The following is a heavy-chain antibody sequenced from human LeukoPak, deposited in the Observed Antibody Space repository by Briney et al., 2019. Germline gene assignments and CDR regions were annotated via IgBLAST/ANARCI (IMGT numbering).Heavy chain of an antibody. CDR3: ARVRGELQPFDY. CDR2: IIPIFGTA. D-gene: IGHD1-26*01. V-gene: IGHV1-69*05. Sequence: GASVKVSCKASGGTFSSYAISWVRQAPGQGLEWMGGIIPIFGTANYAQKFQGRVTITTDESTSTAYMELSSLRSEDTAVYYCARVRGELQPFDYWGQGTLVTVSS. J-gene: IGHJ4*02. CDR1: GGTFSSYA.